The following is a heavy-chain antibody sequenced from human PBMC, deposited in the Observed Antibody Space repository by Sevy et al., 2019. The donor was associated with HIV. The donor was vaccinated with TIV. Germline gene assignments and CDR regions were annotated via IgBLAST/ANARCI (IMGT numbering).Heavy chain of an antibody. Sequence: SETLSLTCTVSGGSISSYYWSWIRQPPGKGLEWIGYIYYSGSTNYNPSLKSRVTISVDTSKNQFSLKLSSVTAADTAVYYCAREGRYYGSEYYFDYWGQRTLVTVSS. CDR3: AREGRYYGSEYYFDY. V-gene: IGHV4-59*01. CDR1: GGSISSYY. CDR2: IYYSGST. J-gene: IGHJ4*02. D-gene: IGHD3-10*01.